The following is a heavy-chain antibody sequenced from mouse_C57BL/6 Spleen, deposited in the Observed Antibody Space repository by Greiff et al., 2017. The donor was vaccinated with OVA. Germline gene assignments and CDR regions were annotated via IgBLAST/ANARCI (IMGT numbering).Heavy chain of an antibody. CDR2: IRSKSNNYAT. J-gene: IGHJ2*01. D-gene: IGHD4-1*01. V-gene: IGHV10-1*01. Sequence: EVQLVESGGGLVQPKGSLKLSCAASGFSFNTYAMNWVRQAPGKGLEWVARIRSKSNNYATYYADSVKDRFTISRDDSESMLYLQMNNLKTEDTAMYYCVRHGLNWVFDDWGQGTTLTVSS. CDR1: GFSFNTYA. CDR3: VRHGLNWVFDD.